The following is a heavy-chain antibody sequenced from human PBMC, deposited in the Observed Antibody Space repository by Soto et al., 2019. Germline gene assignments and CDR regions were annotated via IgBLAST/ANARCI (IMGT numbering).Heavy chain of an antibody. V-gene: IGHV4-59*12. CDR3: AKDSLYGMDV. Sequence: PSETLSLTCAVSGGSISSYYWSWIRQPPGKGLEWIGYIYYSGSTNYNPSLKSRVTISVDTSKNQFSLKLSSVTAADTAVYYCAKDSLYGMDVWGQATTVTVSS. CDR1: GGSISSYY. CDR2: IYYSGST. J-gene: IGHJ6*02.